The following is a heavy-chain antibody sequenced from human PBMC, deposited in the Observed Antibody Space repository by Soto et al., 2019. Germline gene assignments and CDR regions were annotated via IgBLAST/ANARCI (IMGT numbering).Heavy chain of an antibody. CDR2: ISGSGGST. J-gene: IGHJ3*02. CDR3: AKVLGGRSGRGNAFDI. Sequence: PGGSLRLSCAASGFTFSSYAMSWVRQAPGKGLEWVSAISGSGGSTYYADSVKGRFTISRDNSKNTLYLQMNSLRAEDTAVYYCAKVLGGRSGRGNAFDIWGQGTMVTVSS. D-gene: IGHD3-16*01. V-gene: IGHV3-23*01. CDR1: GFTFSSYA.